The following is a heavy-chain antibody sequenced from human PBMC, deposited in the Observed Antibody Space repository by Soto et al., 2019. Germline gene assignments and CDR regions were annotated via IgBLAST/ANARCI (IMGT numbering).Heavy chain of an antibody. CDR2: ISVYNGNT. CDR3: ARDGGAIFGVVIIPVGPDYYYYGMDV. V-gene: IGHV1-18*01. D-gene: IGHD3-3*01. CDR1: GYTFTSYG. J-gene: IGHJ6*02. Sequence: GASVKVSCKASGYTFTSYGISWVRQAPGQGLEWMGWISVYNGNTNYAQKLQGRVTMTTDTSTSTAYMELRSLRSDDTAVYYCARDGGAIFGVVIIPVGPDYYYYGMDVWGQGTTVTVSS.